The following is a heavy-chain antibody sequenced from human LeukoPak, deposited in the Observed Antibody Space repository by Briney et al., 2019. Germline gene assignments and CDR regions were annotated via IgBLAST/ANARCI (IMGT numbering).Heavy chain of an antibody. CDR2: INHSGST. V-gene: IGHV4-34*01. CDR1: GGSFSGYY. CDR3: ARAGQGDFWSGLRYFDY. D-gene: IGHD3-3*01. J-gene: IGHJ4*02. Sequence: SETLSLTCAVNGGSFSGYYWNWIRQPPGKGLEWIGEINHSGSTNYNPSLKSRVTISVDTSKNHFSLKLSSVTAADTAVYYCARAGQGDFWSGLRYFDYWGQGTLVTVSS.